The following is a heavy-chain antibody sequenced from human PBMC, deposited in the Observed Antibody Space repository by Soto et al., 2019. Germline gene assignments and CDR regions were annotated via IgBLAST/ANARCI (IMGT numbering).Heavy chain of an antibody. CDR2: IIPIFGTA. J-gene: IGHJ4*02. V-gene: IGHV1-69*13. CDR1: GCTFSSYA. CDR3: ARVSVSDSWSGYYSGEFDY. Sequence: ASVKVSCKASGCTFSSYAISWVRQAPGQGLEWMGGIIPIFGTANYAQKFQGRVTITADESTSTAYMELSSLRSEDTAVYSCARVSVSDSWSGYYSGEFDYCGQGTLVTVSS. D-gene: IGHD3-3*01.